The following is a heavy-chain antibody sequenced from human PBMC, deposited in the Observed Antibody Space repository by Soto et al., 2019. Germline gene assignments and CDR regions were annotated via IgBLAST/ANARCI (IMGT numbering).Heavy chain of an antibody. Sequence: VASVKVSCKASGGTFSSYAISWVRQAPGQGLEWMGGIIPIFGTANYAQKFQGRVTITADESTSTAYMELSSLRSEDTAVYYCARYPGIAVAGTGMDVWGQGTTVTVSS. D-gene: IGHD6-19*01. V-gene: IGHV1-69*13. CDR2: IIPIFGTA. J-gene: IGHJ6*02. CDR1: GGTFSSYA. CDR3: ARYPGIAVAGTGMDV.